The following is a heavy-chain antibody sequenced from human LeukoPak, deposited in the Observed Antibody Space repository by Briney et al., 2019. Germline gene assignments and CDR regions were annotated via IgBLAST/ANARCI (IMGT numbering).Heavy chain of an antibody. CDR1: GGTFSSYA. CDR2: IIPIFGTA. Sequence: ASVKVSCKASGGTFSSYAISWVRQAPGQGLEWMGGIIPIFGTANYAQKFQGRVTITADESTSTAYMELSSLRSEDTAVYYCARGLIAALPGSYFQHWGQGTLVTVSS. J-gene: IGHJ1*01. V-gene: IGHV1-69*13. D-gene: IGHD6-6*01. CDR3: ARGLIAALPGSYFQH.